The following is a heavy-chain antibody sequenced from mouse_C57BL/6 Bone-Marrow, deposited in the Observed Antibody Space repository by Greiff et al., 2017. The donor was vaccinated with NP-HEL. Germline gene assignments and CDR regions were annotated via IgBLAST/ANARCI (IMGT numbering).Heavy chain of an antibody. CDR3: VRGAQATASMDY. J-gene: IGHJ4*01. CDR1: GFTFNTYA. D-gene: IGHD3-2*02. V-gene: IGHV10-3*01. Sequence: EVQLVESGGGLVQPKGSLKLSCAASGFTFNTYAMHWVRQAPGKGLEWVARIRSKSSNYATYYADSVKNIFTISRDDSQSMLYLQMNNLKTEDTAMYYCVRGAQATASMDYWGQGTSVTVSS. CDR2: IRSKSSNYAT.